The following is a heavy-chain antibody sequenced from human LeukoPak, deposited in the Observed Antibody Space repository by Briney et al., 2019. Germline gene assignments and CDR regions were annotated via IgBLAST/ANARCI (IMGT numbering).Heavy chain of an antibody. D-gene: IGHD1-26*01. J-gene: IGHJ6*02. Sequence: SETLSLTCTVSGGSISSYYWSWIRQPPGKGLEWIGYIYYTGSTNYNPPLKSRVTISVDTSKNQFSLKLSSVTAADTAVYYCARGGAYYYYYGMDVWGQGTTVTVSS. CDR3: ARGGAYYYYYGMDV. V-gene: IGHV4-59*01. CDR2: IYYTGST. CDR1: GGSISSYY.